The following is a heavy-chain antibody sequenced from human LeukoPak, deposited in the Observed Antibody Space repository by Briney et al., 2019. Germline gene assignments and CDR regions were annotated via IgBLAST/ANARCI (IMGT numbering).Heavy chain of an antibody. CDR3: ARGGAGWELLWGGYFDY. Sequence: GGSLRLSCAASGSTFDDYGMSWVRQPPGKGLEWVSGINWNGGSTGYADSVKGRFTISRDNAKNSLYLQMNSLRAEDTALYYCARGGAGWELLWGGYFDYWGQGTLVTVSS. CDR2: INWNGGST. J-gene: IGHJ4*02. CDR1: GSTFDDYG. V-gene: IGHV3-20*04. D-gene: IGHD1-26*01.